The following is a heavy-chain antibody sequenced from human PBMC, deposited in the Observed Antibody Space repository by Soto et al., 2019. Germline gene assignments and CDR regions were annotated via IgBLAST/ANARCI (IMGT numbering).Heavy chain of an antibody. CDR3: ARSQGGSSSLDIYYYYYYGRDV. CDR1: GGTFSSYA. V-gene: IGHV1-69*01. CDR2: IIPIFGTA. J-gene: IGHJ6*02. Sequence: QVQLVQSGAEVKKPGSSVKVSCKAPGGTFSSYAISWVRQAPGQGLEWMGGIIPIFGTAKYAQKFQGRVTITADESTSTVYMELSSLRSEDTAVYYCARSQGGSSSLDIYYYYYYGRDVCGQGTTVTVSS. D-gene: IGHD2-15*01.